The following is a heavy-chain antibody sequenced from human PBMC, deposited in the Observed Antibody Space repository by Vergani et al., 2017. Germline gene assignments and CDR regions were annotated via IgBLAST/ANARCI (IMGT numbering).Heavy chain of an antibody. J-gene: IGHJ5*02. CDR1: GYTFTSYD. D-gene: IGHD3-3*01. CDR3: ARVTHNTIFGGLGGFDP. Sequence: QVQLVQSGAEVKKPGASVKVSCKASGYTFTSYDISWVRQAPGQGLEWRGWNSAYNGNTNYAQKLQGRVTITTDTSTSTAYMELRSLRSDDTALYYCARVTHNTIFGGLGGFDPWGQGTLVTVSS. V-gene: IGHV1-18*04. CDR2: NSAYNGNT.